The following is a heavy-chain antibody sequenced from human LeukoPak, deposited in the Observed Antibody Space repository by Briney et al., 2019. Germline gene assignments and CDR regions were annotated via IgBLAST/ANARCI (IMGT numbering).Heavy chain of an antibody. Sequence: PGRSLRLSCAASGFTFSSYAMHWVRQAPGKGLEWVAVISYDGSNKYYADSVKGRFTISRDNSKNTLYLQMNSLRAEDTAVYYCARARDCTNGVCYPPSGYWGQGTLATVSS. CDR3: ARARDCTNGVCYPPSGY. V-gene: IGHV3-30*01. CDR2: ISYDGSNK. D-gene: IGHD2-8*01. CDR1: GFTFSSYA. J-gene: IGHJ4*02.